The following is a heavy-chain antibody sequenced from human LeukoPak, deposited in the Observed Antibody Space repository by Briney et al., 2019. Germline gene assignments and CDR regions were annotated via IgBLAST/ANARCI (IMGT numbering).Heavy chain of an antibody. J-gene: IGHJ4*02. CDR1: GFTFTDYS. Sequence: GGSLRLSCAASGFTFTDYSMPWVGQAPGKGLEWVSSISGSGSYIYYSDSVKGRFTISRDNAKSSLYLQMNSLRAEDTAIYNCARSRGYSMYYFDDWGQGTLVTVSS. CDR3: ARSRGYSMYYFDD. D-gene: IGHD3-22*01. V-gene: IGHV3-21*01. CDR2: ISGSGSYI.